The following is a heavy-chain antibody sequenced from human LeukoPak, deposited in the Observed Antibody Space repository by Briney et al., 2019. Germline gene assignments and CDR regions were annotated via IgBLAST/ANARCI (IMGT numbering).Heavy chain of an antibody. J-gene: IGHJ6*02. CDR2: ISSSGSTI. V-gene: IGHV3-11*04. D-gene: IGHD5-18*01. Sequence: GGSLRLSCAASGFTFSDYYMSWIRQAPGKGLEWVSYISSSGSTIYYADSVKGRFTISRDNSKNTLYLQMNSLRAEDTAVYYCARGSVTTGPFGMDVWGQGTTVTVSS. CDR1: GFTFSDYY. CDR3: ARGSVTTGPFGMDV.